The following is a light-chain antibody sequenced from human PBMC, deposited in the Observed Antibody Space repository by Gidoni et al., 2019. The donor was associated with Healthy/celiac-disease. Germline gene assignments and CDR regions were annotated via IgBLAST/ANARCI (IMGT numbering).Light chain of an antibody. J-gene: IGLJ3*02. CDR3: NSYTTTNTWV. CDR2: EVS. CDR1: NSDVGAYNY. Sequence: QPALTPPASVSGSPGQSITISCTGTNSDVGAYNYVSWYQQYPGKAPKLMIYEVSDRPSGVSNRFSGSKSGNTASLTISGLQAEDEADYYCNSYTTTNTWVFGGGTKVTVL. V-gene: IGLV2-14*01.